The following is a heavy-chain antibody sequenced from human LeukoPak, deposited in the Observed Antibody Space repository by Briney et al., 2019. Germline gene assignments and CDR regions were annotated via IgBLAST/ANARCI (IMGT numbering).Heavy chain of an antibody. D-gene: IGHD3-10*01. V-gene: IGHV4-4*07. CDR2: IYTSGST. J-gene: IGHJ3*02. CDR3: ARSDGYGLVGI. CDR1: GGSISGYC. Sequence: SETLSLTCTVSGGSISGYCWSWIRQPAGKGLEWIGRIYTSGSTNYNPSLKSRGTISVDKSKNQFSLKLSSVTAADTAVYYCARSDGYGLVGIWGQGTMVTVSS.